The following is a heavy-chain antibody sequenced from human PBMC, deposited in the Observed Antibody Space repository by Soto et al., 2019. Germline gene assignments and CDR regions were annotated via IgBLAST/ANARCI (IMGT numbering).Heavy chain of an antibody. J-gene: IGHJ4*02. Sequence: GGSLRLSCAASGFTFSSYAMSWVRQAPGKGLEWVSAISGSGGSTYYADSVKGWFTISRDNSKNTLYLQMNSLRAEDTAVYYCAKVPPHLYGDYEWGYFDYWGQGTLVTVSS. CDR3: AKVPPHLYGDYEWGYFDY. D-gene: IGHD4-17*01. CDR1: GFTFSSYA. CDR2: ISGSGGST. V-gene: IGHV3-23*01.